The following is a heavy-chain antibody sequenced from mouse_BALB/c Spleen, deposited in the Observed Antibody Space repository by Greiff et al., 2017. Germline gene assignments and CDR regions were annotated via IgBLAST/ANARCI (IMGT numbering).Heavy chain of an antibody. Sequence: EVQLQQSGAELVKPGASVKLSCTASGFNIKDTYMHWVKQRPEQGLEWIGRIDPANGNTKYDPKFQGKATITADTSSNTAYLQLSSLTSEDTAVYYCAPPRYDEDYYAMDYWGQGTSVTVSS. CDR3: APPRYDEDYYAMDY. CDR1: GFNIKDTY. D-gene: IGHD2-14*01. J-gene: IGHJ4*01. CDR2: IDPANGNT. V-gene: IGHV14-3*02.